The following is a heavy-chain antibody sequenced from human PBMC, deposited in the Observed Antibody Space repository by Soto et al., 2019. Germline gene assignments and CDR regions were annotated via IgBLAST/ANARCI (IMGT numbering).Heavy chain of an antibody. CDR1: GYIFTSYY. Sequence: GASVKVSCKASGYIFTSYYLHWVRQAPGQGLEWMGWINPFDGSRMFAQSFQGRVTMTTDTSTSTAYMELRSLRSDDTAVYYCARAHIVVVVAATFVDWFDPWGQGTLVTVS. J-gene: IGHJ5*02. CDR2: INPFDGSR. D-gene: IGHD2-15*01. V-gene: IGHV1-46*01. CDR3: ARAHIVVVVAATFVDWFDP.